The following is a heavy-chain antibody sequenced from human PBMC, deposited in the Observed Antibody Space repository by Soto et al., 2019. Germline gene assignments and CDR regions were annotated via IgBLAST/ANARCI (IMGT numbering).Heavy chain of an antibody. J-gene: IGHJ5*02. V-gene: IGHV3-21*01. CDR1: GFTFSSYS. Sequence: GGSLRLSCAASGFTFSSYSMNWVRQAPGKGLEWVSSISSSSSYIYYADSVKGRFTISRDNAKNSLHLQMNNLRAEDTAVYYCTRDASRDSSARGWFDPWGPGTLVTVSS. D-gene: IGHD6-13*01. CDR2: ISSSSSYI. CDR3: TRDASRDSSARGWFDP.